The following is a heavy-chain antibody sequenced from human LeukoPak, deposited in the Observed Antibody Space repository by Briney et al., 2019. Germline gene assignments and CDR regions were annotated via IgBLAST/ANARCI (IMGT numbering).Heavy chain of an antibody. CDR2: IYYSGST. CDR1: GGSISSGDYY. CDR3: ARGGDSSGPFDY. J-gene: IGHJ4*02. D-gene: IGHD3-22*01. V-gene: IGHV4-30-4*01. Sequence: PSQTLSLTCTVSGGSISSGDYYWSWIRQPPGKGLEWIGYIYYSGSTYYNPSLKSRVTISVDTSKNQFSLKLSSVTAADTAVYYCARGGDSSGPFDYWGQGTLVTVSS.